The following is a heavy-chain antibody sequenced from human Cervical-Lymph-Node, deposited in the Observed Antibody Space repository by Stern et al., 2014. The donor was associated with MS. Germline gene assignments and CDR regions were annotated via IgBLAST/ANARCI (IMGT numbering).Heavy chain of an antibody. Sequence: QVTLRESGPTLVKPTQTVTLTCTLSGFSVTTAGVGVGWIRQPPGKALEWLAITYWDDDKLYSPSLKNRLTITKDTSKNQVVLTMTNVDPVDTATYYCAHSRVKYCRGGTCYSSLFDYWGQGTLVTVSS. J-gene: IGHJ4*02. CDR1: GFSVTTAGVG. CDR2: TYWDDDK. D-gene: IGHD2-15*01. V-gene: IGHV2-5*02. CDR3: AHSRVKYCRGGTCYSSLFDY.